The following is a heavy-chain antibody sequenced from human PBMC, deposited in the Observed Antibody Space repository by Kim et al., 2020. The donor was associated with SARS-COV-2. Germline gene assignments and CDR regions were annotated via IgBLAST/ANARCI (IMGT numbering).Heavy chain of an antibody. D-gene: IGHD2-2*01. V-gene: IGHV3-53*01. Sequence: GGSLRLSCAASGFTVSSNYMSWVRQAPGKGLEWVSVIYSGGNTYYADSVQGRFTISRDNSKNTLYLQMNSLRADDTAVYYCARAPYFRSTTCPYWYFDL. CDR2: IYSGGNT. CDR3: ARAPYFRSTTCPYWYFDL. CDR1: GFTVSSNY. J-gene: IGHJ2*01.